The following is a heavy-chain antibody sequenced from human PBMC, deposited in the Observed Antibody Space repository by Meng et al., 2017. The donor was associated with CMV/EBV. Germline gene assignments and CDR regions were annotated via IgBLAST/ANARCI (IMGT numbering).Heavy chain of an antibody. CDR2: MNPNSGNT. J-gene: IGHJ6*02. Sequence: ASVKVSCKASGYTFTSYDINWVRQATGQGLEWMGWMNPNSGNTGYAQKFQGRVIITRNTSISTAYMELSSLRSEDTAVYYCARGGDCSSTSCYMEKWFFPLQQVYGMDVWGQGTTVTVSS. CDR3: ARGGDCSSTSCYMEKWFFPLQQVYGMDV. CDR1: GYTFTSYD. V-gene: IGHV1-8*03. D-gene: IGHD2-2*02.